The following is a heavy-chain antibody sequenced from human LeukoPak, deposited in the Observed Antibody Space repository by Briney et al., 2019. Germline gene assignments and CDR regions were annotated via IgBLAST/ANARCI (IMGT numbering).Heavy chain of an antibody. CDR1: GGSFSGYY. CDR2: INHSGST. CDR3: ARGHRWFDP. J-gene: IGHJ5*02. Sequence: PSETLSLTCAVYGGSFSGYYWSWIRQPPGEGLEWIGEINHSGSTNYNPSLKSRVTISVDTSKNQFSLKLSSVTAADTAVYYCARGHRWFDPWGQGTLVTVSS. D-gene: IGHD1-14*01. V-gene: IGHV4-34*01.